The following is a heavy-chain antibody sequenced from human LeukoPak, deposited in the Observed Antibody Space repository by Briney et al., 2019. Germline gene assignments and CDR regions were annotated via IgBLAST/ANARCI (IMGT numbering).Heavy chain of an antibody. CDR2: IYHSGST. CDR3: ARVGYYDSSGYYVFDY. D-gene: IGHD3-22*01. V-gene: IGHV4-30-2*01. J-gene: IGHJ4*02. CDR1: GGSITNGAYH. Sequence: PSETLSLTCTVSGGSITNGAYHWSWIRQPPGKGLEWIGYIYHSGSTYYNPSLKSRVTISVDTSKNQFSLKLSSVTAADTAVYYCARVGYYDSSGYYVFDYWGQGTLVTVSS.